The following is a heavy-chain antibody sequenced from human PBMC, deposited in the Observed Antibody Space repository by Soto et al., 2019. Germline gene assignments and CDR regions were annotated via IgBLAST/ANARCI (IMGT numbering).Heavy chain of an antibody. Sequence: VASVKVSCKASGYTFTSYYMHWVRQAPGQGLEWMGIINPSGGSTSYAQKFQGRVTMTRDTSTSTVYMELSSLRSEDTAVYYCARDYYDSSGYYWERDYYYGMDVWGQGTTVTVSS. D-gene: IGHD3-22*01. CDR3: ARDYYDSSGYYWERDYYYGMDV. V-gene: IGHV1-46*01. CDR2: INPSGGST. J-gene: IGHJ6*02. CDR1: GYTFTSYY.